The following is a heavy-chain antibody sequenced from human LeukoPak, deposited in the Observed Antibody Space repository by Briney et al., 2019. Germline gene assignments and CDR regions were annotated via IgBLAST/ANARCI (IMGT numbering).Heavy chain of an antibody. V-gene: IGHV1-69*04. CDR2: IIPNLGTT. CDR1: GGTSNSHA. CDR3: ATTNDGGGYQWGDFFDF. Sequence: SVKVSCKASGGTSNSHAISWVRQAPGQGLEWMGRIIPNLGTTNRAQNFQDRVTLTADKSTNTAYMELTSLTSDDTAVYYCATTNDGGGYQWGDFFDFWGQGTLVTVST. J-gene: IGHJ4*02. D-gene: IGHD3-22*01.